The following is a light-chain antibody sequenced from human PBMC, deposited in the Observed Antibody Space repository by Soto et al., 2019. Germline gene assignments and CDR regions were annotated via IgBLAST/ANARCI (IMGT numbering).Light chain of an antibody. CDR3: QQYNNWPGT. J-gene: IGKJ1*01. CDR2: GAS. CDR1: ETISNN. V-gene: IGKV3D-15*01. Sequence: EVVMTQSPATLSVSPGERATLSCRARETISNNLAWYQQKPGQAPRLLIYGASTRAPGIPARFSGSGSETEFTLTISSLQSEDSAVYYCQQYNNWPGTFGQGTKVDIK.